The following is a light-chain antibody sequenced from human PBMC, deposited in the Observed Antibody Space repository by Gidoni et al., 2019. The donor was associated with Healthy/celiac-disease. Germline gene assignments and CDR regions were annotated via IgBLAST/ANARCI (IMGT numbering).Light chain of an antibody. V-gene: IGKV3-20*01. CDR2: GAT. CDR3: QHNGRSPWT. Sequence: IVFTQAPGTLSLSPGERATLSCRASQSVSSSYLAWYQKTPGPAPRLLIYGATSRATGIPDWISGSGAETDFPLTISRLEDEDFVVYCWQHNGRSPWTFGQGTKVEIK. CDR1: QSVSSSY. J-gene: IGKJ1*01.